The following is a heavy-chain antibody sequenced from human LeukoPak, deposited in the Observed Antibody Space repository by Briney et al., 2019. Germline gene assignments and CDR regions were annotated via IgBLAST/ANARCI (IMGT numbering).Heavy chain of an antibody. CDR3: AKGRYGSGSFFDY. V-gene: IGHV3-9*01. D-gene: IGHD3-10*01. Sequence: GRSLRLSCAASGFTFDDYAMHWVRQAPGKGLEWVSGISWNSGSIGYADSVKGRFTVSRDNAKNSLHLQMNSLRAEDTALYYCAKGRYGSGSFFDYWGQGTLVTVSS. CDR2: ISWNSGSI. J-gene: IGHJ4*02. CDR1: GFTFDDYA.